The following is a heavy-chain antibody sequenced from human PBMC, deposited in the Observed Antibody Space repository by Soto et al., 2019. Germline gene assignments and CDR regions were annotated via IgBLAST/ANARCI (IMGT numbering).Heavy chain of an antibody. D-gene: IGHD3-22*01. Sequence: EVQLAESGGGLIQPGGSLRLSCAASGFTVSSNYMSWVRQAPGKGLEWVSVIYSGGSTYYADSVKGRFTIARDNSKNTLYLQMNSLRAEDTAVYYCARGVSYYDSRPFQPWGQGTLVTVSS. V-gene: IGHV3-53*01. CDR2: IYSGGST. J-gene: IGHJ1*01. CDR3: ARGVSYYDSRPFQP. CDR1: GFTVSSNY.